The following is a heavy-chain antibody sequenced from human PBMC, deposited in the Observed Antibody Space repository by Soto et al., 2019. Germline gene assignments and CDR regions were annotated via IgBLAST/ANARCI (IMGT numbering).Heavy chain of an antibody. CDR1: GGSISSYY. CDR3: ARDVWDIVVVVAATHPPYYYGMDV. Sequence: PSETLSLTCTVSGGSISSYYWSWIRQPPGKGLEWIGYIYYSGSTNYNPSLKSRVTISVDTSKNQFSLKLSSVTAADTAVYYCARDVWDIVVVVAATHPPYYYGMDVWGQGTTVTVSS. CDR2: IYYSGST. D-gene: IGHD2-15*01. J-gene: IGHJ6*02. V-gene: IGHV4-59*01.